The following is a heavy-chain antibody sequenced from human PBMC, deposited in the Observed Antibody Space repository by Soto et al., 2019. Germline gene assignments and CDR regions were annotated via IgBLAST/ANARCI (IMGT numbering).Heavy chain of an antibody. D-gene: IGHD3-10*01. V-gene: IGHV1-46*01. J-gene: IGHJ5*02. CDR2: INPSGAST. Sequence: GASVKVSCKASGYIFSSYYMHWVRHAPGQGLEWMGIINPSGASTSYAQKFQGRVTMTRDTSTSTLYMELSSLRSEDTAVYYCARDRDYPGNVWFDPWGQGTLVTV. CDR1: GYIFSSYY. CDR3: ARDRDYPGNVWFDP.